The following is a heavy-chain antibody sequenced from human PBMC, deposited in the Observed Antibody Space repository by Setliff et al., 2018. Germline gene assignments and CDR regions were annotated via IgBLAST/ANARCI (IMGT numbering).Heavy chain of an antibody. V-gene: IGHV1-18*01. J-gene: IGHJ3*02. Sequence: SVKVSCKASGYTFTSYGISWVRQAPGRGLEWMGWISAYNGNTNYAQKLQGRVTMTTDTSTSTAYMELRSLRSDDTAVYYCARRAPAAMADAFDIWGQGTMVTVSS. CDR1: GYTFTSYG. D-gene: IGHD2-2*01. CDR3: ARRAPAAMADAFDI. CDR2: ISAYNGNT.